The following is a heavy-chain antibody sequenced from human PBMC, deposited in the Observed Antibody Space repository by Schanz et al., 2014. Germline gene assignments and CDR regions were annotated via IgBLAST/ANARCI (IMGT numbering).Heavy chain of an antibody. V-gene: IGHV3-33*03. CDR2: IWFDGTNK. D-gene: IGHD2-21*02. CDR3: ARPSDSSWYMDV. J-gene: IGHJ6*03. CDR1: GFTLSSYG. Sequence: QAQLVESGGGVVQPGRSLRLSCSASGFTLSSYGMHWVRQAPGKGLEWLAVIWFDGTNKYNADSVKGRFTISRDNSKNTLYLQMNSLRAEDTAVYYCARPSDSSWYMDVWGKGTTVTVSS.